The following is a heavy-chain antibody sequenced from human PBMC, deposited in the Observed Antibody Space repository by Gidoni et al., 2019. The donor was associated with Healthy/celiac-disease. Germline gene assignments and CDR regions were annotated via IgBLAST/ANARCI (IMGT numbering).Heavy chain of an antibody. CDR3: ARSSGRNYSIVVVPATMLEWEPGFDY. CDR1: GYSFTSYW. CDR2: IYPGDSDT. D-gene: IGHD2-2*01. V-gene: IGHV5-51*01. Sequence: EVQLVQSGAEVKKPGESLKISCKGSGYSFTSYWIGWVRQMPGKGLEWMGIIYPGDSDTRYSPSFQGQVTISADKSISTAYLQWSSLKASDTAMYYCARSSGRNYSIVVVPATMLEWEPGFDYWGQGTLVTVSS. J-gene: IGHJ4*02.